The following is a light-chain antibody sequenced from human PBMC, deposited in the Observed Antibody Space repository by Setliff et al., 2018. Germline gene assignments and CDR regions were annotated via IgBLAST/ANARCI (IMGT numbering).Light chain of an antibody. Sequence: QSVLAQPPSASGSPGQSVTISCTGTSNDVSGYNYVSWYQQHPGKAPQLMIYDVSKRPSGVPDRFSGSKSGNTASLTVSGLQAEDEAYYYCSSYAGSNHFVFGTGTKVTVL. CDR1: SNDVSGYNY. V-gene: IGLV2-8*01. J-gene: IGLJ1*01. CDR3: SSYAGSNHFV. CDR2: DVS.